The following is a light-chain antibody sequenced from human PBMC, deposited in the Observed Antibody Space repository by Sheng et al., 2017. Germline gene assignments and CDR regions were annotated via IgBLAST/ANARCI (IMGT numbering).Light chain of an antibody. Sequence: SYELTQPPSVSVSPGQTAIITCSGDKLGDKYACWYQQKPGQSPVLVIYEDTKRPSGIRERFSGSNSGNTATLTISGKTXVIDEADYFCQAWDNITVIFGGGTKLTVL. V-gene: IGLV3-1*01. CDR2: EDT. CDR1: KLGDKY. CDR3: QAWDNITVI. J-gene: IGLJ2*01.